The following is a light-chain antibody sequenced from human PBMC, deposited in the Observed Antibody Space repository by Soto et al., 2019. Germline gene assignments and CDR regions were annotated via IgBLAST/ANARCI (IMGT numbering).Light chain of an antibody. CDR1: SSDVGGYNY. V-gene: IGLV2-14*01. CDR3: SSFGSTSTYV. J-gene: IGLJ1*01. Sequence: QSALTQPASVSESPGQSVTISCTGTSSDVGGYNYVSWYQQHPGKAPKLMIYEVNNRPSGISHRFSGSKSGNTASLTISGPQAEDAADYYCSSFGSTSTYVFGTGTKLTVL. CDR2: EVN.